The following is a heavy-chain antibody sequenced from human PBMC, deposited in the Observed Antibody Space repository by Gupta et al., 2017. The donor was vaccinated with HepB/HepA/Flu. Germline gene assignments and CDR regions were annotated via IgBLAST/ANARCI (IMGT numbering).Heavy chain of an antibody. CDR2: IGIELNP. V-gene: IGHV3-23*01. D-gene: IGHD3-3*01. J-gene: IGHJ6*03. Sequence: EVQLLESGGGLVQPGGSLTLSCAASEFSIRGNAMSWVRQAPGKGLEWVSGIGIELNPHYADSVRGRFTVSRDNSKNTVYLQINSLRGEDTAVYFCAKDVYFWSAMDVWGKGTTVTVSS. CDR1: EFSIRGNA. CDR3: AKDVYFWSAMDV.